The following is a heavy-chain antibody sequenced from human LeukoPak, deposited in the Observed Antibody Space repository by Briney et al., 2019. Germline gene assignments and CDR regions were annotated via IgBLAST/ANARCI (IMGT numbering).Heavy chain of an antibody. CDR2: IYHSGST. Sequence: SQTLSLTCTVSGGSISSGGYYWSWIRQPPGKGLEWIGYIYHSGSTYYNPSLKSRVTISVDRSKNQFSLKLSSVTAADTAVYSCARGSWFDPWGQGTLVTVSS. V-gene: IGHV4-30-2*01. CDR3: ARGSWFDP. CDR1: GGSISSGGYY. J-gene: IGHJ5*02.